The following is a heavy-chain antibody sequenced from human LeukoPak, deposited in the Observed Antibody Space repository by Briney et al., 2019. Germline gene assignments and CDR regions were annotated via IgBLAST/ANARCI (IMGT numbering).Heavy chain of an antibody. V-gene: IGHV4-61*02. CDR1: GMSVSGTAFY. CDR2: FYAPGNA. CDR3: TRGLVTDGLQMDI. D-gene: IGHD2-21*02. J-gene: IGHJ6*04. Sequence: SETLSLTCSIPGMSVSGTAFYWSWVSQPAGKGLEWIGRFYAPGNANYNPSLESRVSISMDTSKNEFSLRLSSVTAADTAVYFCTRGLVTDGLQMDIWGEGTAVTVSS.